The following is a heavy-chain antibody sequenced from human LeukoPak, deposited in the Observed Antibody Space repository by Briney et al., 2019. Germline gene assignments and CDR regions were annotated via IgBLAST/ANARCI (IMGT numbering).Heavy chain of an antibody. CDR2: IYYSGST. J-gene: IGHJ2*01. V-gene: IGHV4-59*01. CDR1: GGSISSYY. CDR3: AREGTSFGELLSKYWYFDL. D-gene: IGHD3-10*01. Sequence: SETLSLTCTVSGGSISSYYWSWIRQPPGKGLEWIGYIYYSGSTNYNPSLKSRVTISVDTSKNQFSLKLSSVTAADTAVYYCAREGTSFGELLSKYWYFDLWGRGTLVTVSS.